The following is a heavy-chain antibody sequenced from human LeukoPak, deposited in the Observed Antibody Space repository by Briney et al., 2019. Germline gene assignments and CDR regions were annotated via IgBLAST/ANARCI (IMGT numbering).Heavy chain of an antibody. CDR2: IRSKAYGGTT. V-gene: IGHV3-49*04. D-gene: IGHD2-15*01. CDR3: AKESPLCSGGRCYDPHWFDP. J-gene: IGHJ5*02. Sequence: SGGSLRLSCTASGFTFGDYAMSWVRQAPGKGLEWVGFIRSKAYGGTTEYAASVKGRFTISRDNSKNTLFLQMHSLRAEDTAVYYCAKESPLCSGGRCYDPHWFDPWGQGTLVTVSS. CDR1: GFTFGDYA.